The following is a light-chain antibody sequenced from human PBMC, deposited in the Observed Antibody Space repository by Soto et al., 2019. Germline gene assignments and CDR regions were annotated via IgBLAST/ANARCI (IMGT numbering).Light chain of an antibody. V-gene: IGLV2-8*01. Sequence: VLTQPPSASWAPGQSVTISCTGTSSDVGGYNYVSWYQHRPGKAPKRMIYDVNKRPSGVPDRFSGSKSGNTASLTVSGLQAEDEADYYCSSYAGSNNYVFGTGTKVTVL. CDR2: DVN. CDR3: SSYAGSNNYV. J-gene: IGLJ1*01. CDR1: SSDVGGYNY.